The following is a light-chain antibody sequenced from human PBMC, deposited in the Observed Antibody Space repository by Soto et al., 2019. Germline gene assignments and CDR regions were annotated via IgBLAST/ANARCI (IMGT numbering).Light chain of an antibody. CDR3: QVWDSSSDNPVV. V-gene: IGLV3-21*04. CDR2: YDS. Sequence: SYELTQPPSVSVAPGKMARITCGGNNIGSKSVHWYQQKPGQAPVLVIYYDSDRPSGIPERFSGSNSGNTATLTISRVEAVDEADYYCQVWDSSSDNPVVFGGGTTLTVL. CDR1: NIGSKS. J-gene: IGLJ2*01.